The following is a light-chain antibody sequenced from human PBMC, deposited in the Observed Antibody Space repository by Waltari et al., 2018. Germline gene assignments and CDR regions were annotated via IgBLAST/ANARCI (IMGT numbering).Light chain of an antibody. V-gene: IGLV2-14*01. CDR1: SSDVGGYNY. CDR2: EVS. J-gene: IGLJ2*01. CDR3: SSYTSSGTLVV. Sequence: QSALTQPASVSGSPGQSITISCTGTSSDVGGYNYVSWNRQHPGKAPKLMIYEVSNRPSGVSNRLSGSKSGNTASLTISGLQAEDGAVYYCSSYTSSGTLVVFGGGTKLTVL.